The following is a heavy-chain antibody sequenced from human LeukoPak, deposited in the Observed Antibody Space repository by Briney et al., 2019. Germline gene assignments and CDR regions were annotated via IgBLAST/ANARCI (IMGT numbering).Heavy chain of an antibody. CDR2: ISAYNGNT. D-gene: IGHD3-10*01. CDR3: ARDAYGSGSYYPGYYGMDV. V-gene: IGHV1-18*01. J-gene: IGHJ6*02. CDR1: GYTFTSYG. Sequence: ASVKVSCKASGYTFTSYGISWVRQAPGQGLEWMGWISAYNGNTNYAQKLQGRVTMTTDTSTSTAYMELRSLRSDDTAVYYCARDAYGSGSYYPGYYGMDVWGQGTTVTVSS.